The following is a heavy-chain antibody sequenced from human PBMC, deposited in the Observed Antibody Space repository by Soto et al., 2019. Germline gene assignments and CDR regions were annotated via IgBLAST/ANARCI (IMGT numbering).Heavy chain of an antibody. V-gene: IGHV3-23*01. J-gene: IGHJ5*02. Sequence: GGSLRLSCAASGFTFSSYAMSWVRQAPGKGLEWVSAISGSGGSTYYADSVKGRFTISRDNSKNTLYLQMNSLRAEDTAVYYCAKDQGRNWNYGWFDPWGQGTLVTVSS. D-gene: IGHD1-7*01. CDR3: AKDQGRNWNYGWFDP. CDR2: ISGSGGST. CDR1: GFTFSSYA.